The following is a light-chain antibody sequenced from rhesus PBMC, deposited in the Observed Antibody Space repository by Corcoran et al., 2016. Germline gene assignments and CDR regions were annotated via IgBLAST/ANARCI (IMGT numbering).Light chain of an antibody. CDR3: QHAYGTPFT. Sequence: DIQMTQSPSSLSASVGDRVTITCRASENVNNYLNWYQQKQGKAPKLLIYKASTLQSGVPSRFSGSGSGNDYNFTISSLQPEDVATYYCQHAYGTPFTFGPGTKLDIK. CDR2: KAS. V-gene: IGKV1-74*01. J-gene: IGKJ3*01. CDR1: ENVNNY.